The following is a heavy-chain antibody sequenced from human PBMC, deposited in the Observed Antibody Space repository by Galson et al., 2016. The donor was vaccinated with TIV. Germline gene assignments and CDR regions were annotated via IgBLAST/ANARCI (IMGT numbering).Heavy chain of an antibody. D-gene: IGHD3-10*02. V-gene: IGHV3-74*01. J-gene: IGHJ4*02. CDR2: LNNDGSRT. CDR1: GFTFSNYW. Sequence: SLRLSCAASGFTFSNYWMYWVRQVPGKRLVWVSRLNNDGSRTAYADSVNFRFTISRDNAKNTLFLQMNSLRADDTALYYCARGLYEEYSVGLDSWGQGTLVTVSS. CDR3: ARGLYEEYSVGLDS.